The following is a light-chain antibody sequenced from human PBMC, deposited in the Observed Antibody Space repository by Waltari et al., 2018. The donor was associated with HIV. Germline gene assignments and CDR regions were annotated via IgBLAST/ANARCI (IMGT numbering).Light chain of an antibody. CDR2: AAT. Sequence: DIQVTQSPSSLSASVGDRVTITCRAGQSIDNYVNWYRQTPGKAPELLVAAATDLQSGVSPRFTGSGSGTDFTLTVTNLQPADLAIYYCQQTYRTPHTFGQGTRLDIK. CDR1: QSIDNY. CDR3: QQTYRTPHT. J-gene: IGKJ5*01. V-gene: IGKV1-39*01.